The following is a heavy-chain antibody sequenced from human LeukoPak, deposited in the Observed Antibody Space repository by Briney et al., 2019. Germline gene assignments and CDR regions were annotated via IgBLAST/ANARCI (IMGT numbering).Heavy chain of an antibody. D-gene: IGHD3-22*01. CDR3: ARAGFQYYDSSGYYYFDY. V-gene: IGHV1-18*01. CDR2: ISAYNGNT. CDR1: GYTFTSYG. Sequence: ASVKVSCTASGYTFTSYGISWVRQAPGQGLEWMGWISAYNGNTNYAQKLQGRVTMTTDTSTSTAYMELRSLRSDDTAVYYCARAGFQYYDSSGYYYFDYWGQGTLVTVSS. J-gene: IGHJ4*02.